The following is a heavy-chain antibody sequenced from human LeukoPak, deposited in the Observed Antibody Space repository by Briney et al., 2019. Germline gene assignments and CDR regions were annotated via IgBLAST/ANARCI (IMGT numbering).Heavy chain of an antibody. D-gene: IGHD6-6*01. CDR2: INPNSGGT. J-gene: IGHJ4*02. Sequence: ASVKVSCKASGYTFTGYYMHWVRQAPGQGLEWMGWINPNSGGTNYAQKFQGRVTTTRDTSISTAYMELSRLRSDDTAVYYCARVEGSSSSYSDYWGQGTLVTVSS. V-gene: IGHV1-2*02. CDR3: ARVEGSSSSYSDY. CDR1: GYTFTGYY.